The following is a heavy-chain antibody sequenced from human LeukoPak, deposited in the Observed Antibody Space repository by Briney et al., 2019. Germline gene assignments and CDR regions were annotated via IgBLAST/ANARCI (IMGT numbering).Heavy chain of an antibody. D-gene: IGHD3/OR15-3a*01. V-gene: IGHV1-2*02. CDR2: INPNSGGT. J-gene: IGHJ4*02. CDR3: ARAFETGYYTSTGY. CDR1: GYTFTDYY. Sequence: ASVKVSCKASGYTFTDYYIHWVRQAPGQGLEWMGWINPNSGGTNYAQKFQGRVTMTRDTSISTAYMELSRLRSDDTAVYYCARAFETGYYTSTGYWGQGTLVTVSS.